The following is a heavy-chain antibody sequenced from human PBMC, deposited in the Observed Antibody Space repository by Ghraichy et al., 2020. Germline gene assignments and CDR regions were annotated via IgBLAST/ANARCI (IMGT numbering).Heavy chain of an antibody. CDR1: GGSISSYY. D-gene: IGHD6-6*01. V-gene: IGHV4-59*01. Sequence: SETLSLTCTVSGGSISSYYWSWIRQPPGKGLEWIGYIYYSGSTNYNPSLKSRVTISVDTSKNQFSLKLSSVTAADTAVYYCARDGGEVAARQSIDYYYGMDVWGQGTTVTVSS. J-gene: IGHJ6*02. CDR3: ARDGGEVAARQSIDYYYGMDV. CDR2: IYYSGST.